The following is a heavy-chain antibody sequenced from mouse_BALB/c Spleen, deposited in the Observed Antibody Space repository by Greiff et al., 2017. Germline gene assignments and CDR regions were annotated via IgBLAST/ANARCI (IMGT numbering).Heavy chain of an antibody. CDR3: ATALPYYFDY. CDR2: ISSGGST. V-gene: IGHV5-6-5*01. Sequence: EVQLVESGGGLVKPGGSLKLSCAASGFTFSSYAMSWVRQTPEKRLEWVASISSGGSTYYPDSVKGRFTISRDNARNILYLQMSSLRSEDTAMYYCATALPYYFDYWGQGTTLTVSS. J-gene: IGHJ2*01. CDR1: GFTFSSYA.